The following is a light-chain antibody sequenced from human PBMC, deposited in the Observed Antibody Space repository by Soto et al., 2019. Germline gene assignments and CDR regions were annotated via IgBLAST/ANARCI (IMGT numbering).Light chain of an antibody. CDR3: QQYGSSPRT. J-gene: IGKJ1*01. CDR2: GAS. V-gene: IGKV3-20*01. CDR1: QSVSSSF. Sequence: EIVLTQSPGTLSLSPGERATLSCRASQSVSSSFLAWYQQTPGQAPRLLIYGASSRATGIPDSFSGSGSGTDFTLTISRLEPEDFVVYYCQQYGSSPRTFGQGTKVEIK.